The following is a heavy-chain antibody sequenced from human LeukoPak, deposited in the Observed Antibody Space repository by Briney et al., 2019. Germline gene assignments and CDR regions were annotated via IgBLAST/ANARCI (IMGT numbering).Heavy chain of an antibody. J-gene: IGHJ4*02. CDR2: IWYDGSNK. D-gene: IGHD1-26*01. Sequence: PGGSLRLSCAASGLTVSSNYISWVRQAPGKGLEWVAVIWYDGSNKHYADSVKGRFTISRDNSKNTLYLQMNSLRAEDTAVYYCARGPLSKWDPFDYWGQGTLVTVSS. V-gene: IGHV3-33*08. CDR3: ARGPLSKWDPFDY. CDR1: GLTVSSNY.